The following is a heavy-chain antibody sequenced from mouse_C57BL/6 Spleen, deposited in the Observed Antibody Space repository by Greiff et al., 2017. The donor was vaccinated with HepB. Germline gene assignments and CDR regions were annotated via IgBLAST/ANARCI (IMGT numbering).Heavy chain of an antibody. V-gene: IGHV1-15*01. J-gene: IGHJ2*01. CDR3: TRSGGREGFFDY. CDR1: GYTFTDYE. Sequence: QVHVKQSGAELVRPGASVTLSCKASGYTFTDYEMHWVKQTPVHGLEWIGAIDPETGGTAYNQKFKGKAILTADKSSSTAYMELRSLTSEDSAVYYCTRSGGREGFFDYWGQGTTLTVSS. D-gene: IGHD3-3*01. CDR2: IDPETGGT.